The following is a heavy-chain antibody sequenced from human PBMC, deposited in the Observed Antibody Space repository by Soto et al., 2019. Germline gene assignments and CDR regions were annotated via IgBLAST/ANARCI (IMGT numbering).Heavy chain of an antibody. V-gene: IGHV3-23*01. J-gene: IGHJ1*01. Sequence: SGGSLRRSCAASGFTFSSYAMCWVRQAPGKGLEWVSSISVSGGSTYYADSVKGRFTISRDNSKNTLYLQMNSLRAEDTAVYYCAKDGYSITRNKPLGCWGQVTLVTVST. CDR1: GFTFSSYA. CDR2: ISVSGGST. D-gene: IGHD2-2*01. CDR3: AKDGYSITRNKPLGC.